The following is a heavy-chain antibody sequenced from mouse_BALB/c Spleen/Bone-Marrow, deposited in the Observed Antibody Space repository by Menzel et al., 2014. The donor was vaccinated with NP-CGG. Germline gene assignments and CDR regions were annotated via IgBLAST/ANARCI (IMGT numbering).Heavy chain of an antibody. D-gene: IGHD2-12*01. CDR3: ARRGDSYDACFPY. CDR2: IDAANGNT. J-gene: IGHJ3*01. V-gene: IGHV14-3*02. CDR1: GFNIKDSY. Sequence: EVQLKQSGAELVKPAASVRLSCTASGFNIKDSYMHWVEQRPEQGLEWIGRIDAANGNTKYGAKLQGKATIALDTSSNTAYLQLSSLTSEDTAVYFCARRGDSYDACFPYWGQGTLVTVSA.